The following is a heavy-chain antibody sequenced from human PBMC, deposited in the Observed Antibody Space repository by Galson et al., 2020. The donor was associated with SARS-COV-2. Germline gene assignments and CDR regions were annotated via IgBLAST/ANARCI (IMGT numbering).Heavy chain of an antibody. CDR3: ARQGVTMKFLLTVPGWFFDL. V-gene: IGHV4-38-2*01. CDR1: GVSISTTNY. CDR2: VYRSGST. Sequence: SETLSLTCAVSGVSISTTNYWSWIRQAPGKGLEWIGSVYRSGSTYFNPSLKSRVTISLDTSKNQFSLRLTSVTAADTALYYCARQGVTMKFLLTVPGWFFDLWGRGTLVTVSS. D-gene: IGHD3-16*01. J-gene: IGHJ2*01.